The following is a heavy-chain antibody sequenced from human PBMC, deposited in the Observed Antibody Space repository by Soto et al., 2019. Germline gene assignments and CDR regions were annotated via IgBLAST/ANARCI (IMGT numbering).Heavy chain of an antibody. J-gene: IGHJ4*02. Sequence: VKVSCKASGYTFTHYYIHWVRQAPGQGLEWMGIINPNGGITTYAQKFRAGFSMTRDTSTSTVYLELSSLRSEDSAVYYCATSVNSAMAFDYWGQGTLVTVSS. CDR1: GYTFTHYY. D-gene: IGHD5-18*01. V-gene: IGHV1-46*01. CDR2: INPNGGIT. CDR3: ATSVNSAMAFDY.